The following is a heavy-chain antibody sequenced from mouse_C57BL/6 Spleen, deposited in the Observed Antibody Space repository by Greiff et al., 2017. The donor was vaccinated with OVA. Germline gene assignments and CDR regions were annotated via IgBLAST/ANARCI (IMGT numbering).Heavy chain of an antibody. CDR3: ATPPHYYGSSDWYFDV. D-gene: IGHD1-1*01. CDR1: GYSITSGYY. V-gene: IGHV3-6*01. CDR2: ISYDGSN. Sequence: EVQLVESGPGLVKPSQSLSLTCSVTGYSITSGYYWNWIRQFPGNKLEWMGYISYDGSNNYNPSLKNRISITRDTSKNQVFLKFHSVTTEDTATYYGATPPHYYGSSDWYFDVWGTGTTVTVSS. J-gene: IGHJ1*03.